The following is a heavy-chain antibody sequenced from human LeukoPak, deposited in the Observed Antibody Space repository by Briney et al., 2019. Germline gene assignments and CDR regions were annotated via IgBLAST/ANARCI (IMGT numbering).Heavy chain of an antibody. J-gene: IGHJ5*01. CDR2: IDSSGTTI. CDR3: ARSVKLDS. Sequence: KPGGSLRLSCAASGLTVSSNCMSWVRQAPGKGLEWVSYIDSSGTTIYYADSVKGRFTISRDNAKKSLYLQMNTLRADDTAVYYCARSVKLDSWGQGTLVTVSS. V-gene: IGHV3-11*01. D-gene: IGHD5/OR15-5a*01. CDR1: GLTVSSNC.